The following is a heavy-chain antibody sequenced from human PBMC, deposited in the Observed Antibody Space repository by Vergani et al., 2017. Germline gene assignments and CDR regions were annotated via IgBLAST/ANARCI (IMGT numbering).Heavy chain of an antibody. CDR1: GYTFTAYY. J-gene: IGHJ4*02. CDR2: ISPDGFST. V-gene: IGHV1-46*03. D-gene: IGHD3-9*01. Sequence: QVQLVQSGAEVGKPGASVKISCKASGYTFTAYYIHWVRQAPEQGLEWVGVISPDGFSTFYSQKFQGRVTITRDTSTSTVYVEMTSLRSDDTAVYYCAREPPLTGFFDYGGKGTIVTVSS. CDR3: AREPPLTGFFDY.